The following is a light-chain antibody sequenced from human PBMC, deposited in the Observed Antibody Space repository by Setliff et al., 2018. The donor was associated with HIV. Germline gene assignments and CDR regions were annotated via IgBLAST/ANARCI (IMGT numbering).Light chain of an antibody. Sequence: VLTQPPSVSGAPGQRVTISCTGSSSNIGAGYDVHWYQQLPGTAPKLLIYGNSNRPSGVPDRFSGSKSATSASLAITGLQAEDEADYYCQSYDSSLSGSRVFGGGTQLTVL. CDR1: SSNIGAGYD. J-gene: IGLJ3*02. CDR2: GNS. CDR3: QSYDSSLSGSRV. V-gene: IGLV1-40*01.